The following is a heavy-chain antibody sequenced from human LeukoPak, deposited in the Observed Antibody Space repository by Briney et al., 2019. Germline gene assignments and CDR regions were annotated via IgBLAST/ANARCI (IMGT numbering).Heavy chain of an antibody. CDR1: GGSFSGYY. D-gene: IGHD3-16*01. CDR3: ARGLGLKRSFDY. J-gene: IGHJ4*02. CDR2: INHSGST. Sequence: PSETLSLTCAVYGGSFSGYYWSWIRQPPGKGLEWIGEINHSGSTNYNPSLKSRVTISVDTSKNQFSLKLSSVTAADTAMYYCARGLGLKRSFDYWGQGTLVTVSS. V-gene: IGHV4-34*01.